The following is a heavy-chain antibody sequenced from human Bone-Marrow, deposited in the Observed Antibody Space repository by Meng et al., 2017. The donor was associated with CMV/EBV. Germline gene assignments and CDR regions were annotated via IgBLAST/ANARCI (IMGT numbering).Heavy chain of an antibody. CDR3: AREADNNWFDP. CDR1: GFTVSSNY. J-gene: IGHJ5*02. V-gene: IGHV3-53*01. Sequence: EVQLLESGGGWSQPGGSLRLSCAASGFTVSSNYMSWVRQAPGKGLEWVSVIYSGGSTYYADSVKGRFTISRDNSKNTLYLQMNSLRAEDTAVYYCAREADNNWFDPWGQGTLVTVSS. CDR2: IYSGGST.